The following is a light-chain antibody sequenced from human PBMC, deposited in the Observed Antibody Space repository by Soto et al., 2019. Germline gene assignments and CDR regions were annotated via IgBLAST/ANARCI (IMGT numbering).Light chain of an antibody. CDR2: DVS. CDR3: SSYTSSSTLDV. CDR1: SSDAGGYNY. J-gene: IGLJ1*01. Sequence: QSVLTQPASVSGSPGQSLTISCTGTSSDAGGYNYVSWYQQHPGKAPKLMIYDVSNRPSGVSNRFSGSKSGNTASLTISGLQAEDEADYYCSSYTSSSTLDVFGTGTKVTVL. V-gene: IGLV2-14*01.